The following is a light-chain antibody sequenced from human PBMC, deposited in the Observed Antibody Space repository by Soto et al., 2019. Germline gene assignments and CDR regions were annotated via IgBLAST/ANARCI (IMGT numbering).Light chain of an antibody. J-gene: IGKJ1*01. Sequence: IVLKQSASAVSLNTEDRATLSCRASQSLSRYFLAWYQQKPGQAPSLLIYGASTRATGIPARFSGSGSGTEFTLTISSLQSEDCAVYYCQQYKNWPWTFGQGTKVDIK. CDR3: QQYKNWPWT. V-gene: IGKV3-15*01. CDR1: QSLSRY. CDR2: GAS.